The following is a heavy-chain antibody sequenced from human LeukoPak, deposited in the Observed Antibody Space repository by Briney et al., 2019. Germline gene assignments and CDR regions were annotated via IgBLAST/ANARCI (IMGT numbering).Heavy chain of an antibody. CDR2: IIPIFGTA. CDR1: GGTFSSYA. CDR3: ARVTPNPTGDYFDY. V-gene: IGHV1-69*13. J-gene: IGHJ4*02. D-gene: IGHD1-14*01. Sequence: SVKVSCKASGGTFSSYAISWVRQAPGQGLEWMGGIIPIFGTANYAQKFRGRVTITADESTSTAYMELSSLRSEDTAVYYCARVTPNPTGDYFDYWGQGTLVTVSS.